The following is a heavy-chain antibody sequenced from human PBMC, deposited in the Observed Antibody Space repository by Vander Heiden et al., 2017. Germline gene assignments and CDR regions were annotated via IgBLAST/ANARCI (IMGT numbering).Heavy chain of an antibody. CDR3: AKDLVGATSYYYYGMDV. D-gene: IGHD1-26*01. Sequence: EVQLLESGGGLVQPGGSLRLSWAASGFTFSSYAMSWVRQAPGKGLEWVSAISGIGGSTYYADSVKGRFTISRDNSKNTLYLQMNSLRAEDTAVYYCAKDLVGATSYYYYGMDVWGQGTTVTVSS. J-gene: IGHJ6*02. CDR1: GFTFSSYA. CDR2: ISGIGGST. V-gene: IGHV3-23*01.